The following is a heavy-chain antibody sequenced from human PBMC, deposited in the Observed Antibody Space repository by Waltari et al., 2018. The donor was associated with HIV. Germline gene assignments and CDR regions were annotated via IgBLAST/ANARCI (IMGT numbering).Heavy chain of an antibody. J-gene: IGHJ4*02. CDR3: ARGPTAMVTFDS. CDR1: GGSISGGGYY. Sequence: QVQLQESGPGLVKPSQTLSLTCTVSGGSISGGGYYWSWVRPPAGKGLEWIGRSHASGRTNYNPSLRSRVTISVDASKNQFSLKLTSVTAADTAVYFCARGPTAMVTFDSWGQGTLVTVSS. D-gene: IGHD5-18*01. CDR2: SHASGRT. V-gene: IGHV4-61*02.